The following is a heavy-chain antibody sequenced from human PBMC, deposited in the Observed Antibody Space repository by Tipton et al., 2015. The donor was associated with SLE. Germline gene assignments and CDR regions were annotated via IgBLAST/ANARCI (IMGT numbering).Heavy chain of an antibody. CDR2: LYYTGST. J-gene: IGHJ5*02. D-gene: IGHD2-15*01. Sequence: LRLSCTVSGYSISSGYFWGWIRQPPGKGLEWIGTLYYTGSTYYNPSLKSRVTISVDTSKSQFYLRLSSVTAADTAVYYCARVRDFFDASAAYSGWFDPWGQGTLVTVSS. CDR1: GYSISSGYF. V-gene: IGHV4-38-2*02. CDR3: ARVRDFFDASAAYSGWFDP.